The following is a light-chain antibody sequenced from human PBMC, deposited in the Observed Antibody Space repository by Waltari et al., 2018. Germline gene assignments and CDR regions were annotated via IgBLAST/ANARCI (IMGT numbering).Light chain of an antibody. Sequence: EIVLTQSPGTLALSPGERATLSCRTSHSVSSSYIAWYQQKSGQSPRPPIHDASSRATGIPDRFSGSGSGTDFTDFTLTISRLEPEDVAVYYCQHYGSSVTFGQGTRLEIK. CDR3: QHYGSSVT. CDR2: DAS. J-gene: IGKJ5*01. V-gene: IGKV3-20*01. CDR1: HSVSSSY.